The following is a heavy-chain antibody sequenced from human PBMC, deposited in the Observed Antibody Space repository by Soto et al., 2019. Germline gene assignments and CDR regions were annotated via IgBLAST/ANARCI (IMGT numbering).Heavy chain of an antibody. J-gene: IGHJ4*02. CDR3: AKETPPYGSGSYDY. CDR2: ISWNSGSI. D-gene: IGHD3-10*01. V-gene: IGHV3-9*01. Sequence: SLKISCAASGFTFDDYAMHWVRQAPGKGLEWVSGISWNSGSIGYADSVKGRFTISRDNAKNSLYLQMNSLRAEDTALYYCAKETPPYGSGSYDYWGQGTLVTVSS. CDR1: GFTFDDYA.